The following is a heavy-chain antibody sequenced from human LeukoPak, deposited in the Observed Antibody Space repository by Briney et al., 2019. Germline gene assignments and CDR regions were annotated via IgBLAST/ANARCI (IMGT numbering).Heavy chain of an antibody. CDR2: IRQDGSEK. J-gene: IGHJ4*02. CDR1: GFTVTGNY. CDR3: ARSKDFWSGYYMDY. V-gene: IGHV3-7*03. Sequence: GGSLRLPCAASGFTVTGNYMSWVRQAPGKGLEWVADIRQDGSEKEYVDSVKGRFTISRDNGKNLVYLQMNSLRAEDTAVYYCARSKDFWSGYYMDYWGQGTLVTASS. D-gene: IGHD3-3*01.